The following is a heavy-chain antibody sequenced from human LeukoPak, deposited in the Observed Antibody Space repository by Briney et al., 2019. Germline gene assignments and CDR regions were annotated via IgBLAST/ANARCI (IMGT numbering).Heavy chain of an antibody. CDR2: ISAYNGNT. D-gene: IGHD2-8*01. CDR3: ARSLVLMVYAGNMDV. Sequence: VASVKVSCKASGYTFTSYGISWVRQAPGQGLEWMGWISAYNGNTNYAQKLQGRVTMTTDTSTSTAYMELRSLRSDDTAVYYCARSLVLMVYAGNMDVWGKGTTVTVSS. J-gene: IGHJ6*03. V-gene: IGHV1-18*01. CDR1: GYTFTSYG.